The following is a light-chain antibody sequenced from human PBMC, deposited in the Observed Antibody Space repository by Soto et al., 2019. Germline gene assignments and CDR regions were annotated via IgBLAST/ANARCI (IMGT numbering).Light chain of an antibody. CDR2: EVS. J-gene: IGLJ1*01. Sequence: LTQPPSTSRSVGQSVTISCTGTSSDVGAYNYVSWYQQHPGKAPKLMIYEVSKRPSGVPDRFSGSKSGYTASLTVSGLQAEDEADYYCSSHAGNNNYVFGTGTKVTVL. CDR3: SSHAGNNNYV. V-gene: IGLV2-8*02. CDR1: SSDVGAYNY.